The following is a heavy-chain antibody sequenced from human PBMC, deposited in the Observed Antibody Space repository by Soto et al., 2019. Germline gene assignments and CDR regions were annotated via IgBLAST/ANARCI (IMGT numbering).Heavy chain of an antibody. CDR3: ARDRIAARRLSRDPGGWFDP. J-gene: IGHJ5*02. D-gene: IGHD6-6*01. V-gene: IGHV1-46*01. CDR1: GYTFTSYY. CDR2: INPSGGST. Sequence: ASVKVSCKASGYTFTSYYMHWVRQAPGQGLEWMGIINPSGGSTSYAQKFQGRVTMTRDTSTSTVYMELSSLRSEDTAVYYCARDRIAARRLSRDPGGWFDPWGQGTLVTVSS.